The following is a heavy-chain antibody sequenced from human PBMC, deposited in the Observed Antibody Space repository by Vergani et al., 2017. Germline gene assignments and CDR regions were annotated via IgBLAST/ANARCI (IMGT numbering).Heavy chain of an antibody. CDR1: GFTFSNAW. Sequence: VQLVESGGGLVKPGGSLRLSCAASGFTFSNAWMSWVRQAPGQGLEWFGRIKSKTDGGTTDYAAPVKGRFTISRDDSKNTLYLQMNSLKTEDTAVYYCTTVWLRQASDYWGQGTLVTVSS. D-gene: IGHD5-12*01. J-gene: IGHJ4*02. V-gene: IGHV3-15*01. CDR2: IKSKTDGGTT. CDR3: TTVWLRQASDY.